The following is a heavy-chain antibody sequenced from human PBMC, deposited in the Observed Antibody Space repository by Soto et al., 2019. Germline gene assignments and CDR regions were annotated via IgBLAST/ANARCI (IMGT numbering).Heavy chain of an antibody. D-gene: IGHD6-19*01. J-gene: IGHJ4*02. CDR1: GYTFSGFY. Sequence: ASVKVSCKASGYTFSGFYMHWVRQAPGQGLEWMGWINPNSGGTKSAEKFQGRVTMTRDTSISTAYVELGRLTSDDTAVYYCASAAVTGTAGLDFWGQGTQVTVSS. CDR3: ASAAVTGTAGLDF. V-gene: IGHV1-2*02. CDR2: INPNSGGT.